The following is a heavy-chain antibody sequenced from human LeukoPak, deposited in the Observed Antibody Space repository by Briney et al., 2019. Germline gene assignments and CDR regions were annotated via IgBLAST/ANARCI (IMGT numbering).Heavy chain of an antibody. CDR3: ARHLANGDYGVESFDY. J-gene: IGHJ4*02. CDR2: IYYSGST. Sequence: SETLSLTCTVSGGSISSYYWSWIRQPPGKGLEWIGYIYYSGSTNYNPSLKSRVTISVDTSKNQFSLKLSSVTAADTAVYYCARHLANGDYGVESFDYWGQGTLVTVSS. CDR1: GGSISSYY. D-gene: IGHD4-17*01. V-gene: IGHV4-59*08.